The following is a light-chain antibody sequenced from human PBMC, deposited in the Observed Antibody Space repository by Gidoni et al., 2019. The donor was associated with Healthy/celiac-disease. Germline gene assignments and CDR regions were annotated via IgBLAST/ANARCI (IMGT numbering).Light chain of an antibody. V-gene: IGLV2-14*01. CDR1: SSDVGGYNY. CDR2: EVS. CDR3: SSYTSSSTYV. J-gene: IGLJ1*01. Sequence: QSALTQPASVSGFPGPSITISCTGTSSDVGGYNYVSWYQQHPGKAHKLMIYEVSNRPSGVSNRFSGSKSGNTASLTISGLQAEDEADYYCSSYTSSSTYVFGTGTKVTVL.